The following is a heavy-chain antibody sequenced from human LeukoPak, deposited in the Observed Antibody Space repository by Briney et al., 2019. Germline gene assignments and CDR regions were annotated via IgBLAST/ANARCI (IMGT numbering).Heavy chain of an antibody. CDR2: IYTSGST. Sequence: SETLSLTCTVSGGSISSGSYYWSWIRQPAGKGLEWIGRIYTSGSTNYNPSLKSRVTISVDTSKNQFSLQLTSATAADTAVYFCARDGPWKSDCWGRGTLVTVSS. CDR3: ARDGPWKSDC. J-gene: IGHJ4*02. D-gene: IGHD1-1*01. CDR1: GGSISSGSYY. V-gene: IGHV4-61*02.